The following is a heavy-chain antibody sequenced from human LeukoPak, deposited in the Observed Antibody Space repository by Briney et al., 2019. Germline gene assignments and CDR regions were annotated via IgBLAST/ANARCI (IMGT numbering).Heavy chain of an antibody. Sequence: GGSLRLSCAVSGFTFNTYWMHWVGHAPGKGLGWVACVHREGTPTAYTDSVTGRFTISRDNAKNTLYLQMTKLRAENTAVYYCGRDSDWILFDYWGRGTLVTVSS. V-gene: IGHV3-74*03. CDR1: GFTFNTYW. D-gene: IGHD3/OR15-3a*01. CDR3: GRDSDWILFDY. CDR2: VHREGTPT. J-gene: IGHJ4*02.